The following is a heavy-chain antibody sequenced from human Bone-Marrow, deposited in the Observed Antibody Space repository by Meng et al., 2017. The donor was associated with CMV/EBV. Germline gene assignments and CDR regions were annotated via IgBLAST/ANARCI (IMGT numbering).Heavy chain of an antibody. CDR1: GFTFSSYW. Sequence: GESLKISCAASGFTFSSYWMHWVRQAPGKGLVWVSRINSDGSSTSYADSVKGRFTISRDNAKNTLYLQMNSLRAEDTAVYYCARGRRSGYYSSWLDPWGQGTLVTVSS. D-gene: IGHD3-3*01. J-gene: IGHJ5*02. CDR3: ARGRRSGYYSSWLDP. CDR2: INSDGSST. V-gene: IGHV3-74*01.